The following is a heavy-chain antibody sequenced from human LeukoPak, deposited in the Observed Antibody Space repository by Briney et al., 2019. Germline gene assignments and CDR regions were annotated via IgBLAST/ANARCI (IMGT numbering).Heavy chain of an antibody. CDR3: ARVPSGRRTYYYDSSGYQFDY. CDR1: GYTFTSYG. Sequence: ASVKVSCKASGYTFTSYGISWVRQAPGQGLEWMGRISAYNGNTNYAQKFQGRVTMTTDTSTSTAYMELRSLRSDDTAVYYCARVPSGRRTYYYDSSGYQFDYWGQGTLVTVSS. J-gene: IGHJ4*02. D-gene: IGHD3-22*01. V-gene: IGHV1-18*01. CDR2: ISAYNGNT.